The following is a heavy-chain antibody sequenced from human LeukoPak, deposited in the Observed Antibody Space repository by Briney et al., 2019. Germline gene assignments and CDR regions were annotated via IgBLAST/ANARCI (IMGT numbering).Heavy chain of an antibody. J-gene: IGHJ4*02. CDR2: IWYDGSNK. V-gene: IGHV3-33*01. D-gene: IGHD6-13*01. CDR1: GFTFSNYG. CDR3: ASSRSRLYFDY. Sequence: GSLRLSCAASGFTFSNYGMHWVRQAPGKGLEWMAVIWYDGSNKYYADSVKGRFTISRDNSKNTLYLQMNSLRAEDTAVYYCASSRSRLYFDYWGQGTLVTVSS.